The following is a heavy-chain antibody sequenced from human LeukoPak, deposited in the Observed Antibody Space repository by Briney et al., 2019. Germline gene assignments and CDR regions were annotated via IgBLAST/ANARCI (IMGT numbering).Heavy chain of an antibody. V-gene: IGHV3-30*03. J-gene: IGHJ6*02. CDR3: ARGLTFSEGYCDNTGCWYGMDF. CDR2: TSNNGGHK. Sequence: QPGGSLRLSCAASGFDFTTHAMHWVRQAPGMGLEWVAITSNNGGHKYYAESVEGRFTISKDNSKNTVFLEMNSLRPEDTAVYYCARGLTFSEGYCDNTGCWYGMDFWGPGTTVIVSS. D-gene: IGHD2-2*01. CDR1: GFDFTTHA.